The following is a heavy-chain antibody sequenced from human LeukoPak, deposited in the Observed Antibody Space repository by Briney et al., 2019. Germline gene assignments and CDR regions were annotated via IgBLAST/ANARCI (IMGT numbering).Heavy chain of an antibody. CDR1: GFTASILY. CDR2: IYTGGAT. CDR3: ATRNLHSSSDILK. D-gene: IGHD3-9*01. V-gene: IGHV3-66*04. Sequence: GGSPRLSCVASGFTASILYFHWVRQTPGKGLEWVSVIYTGGATYYADSVKGRFTISRDDSKNMMYLQMNSLRVEDTAIYYCATRNLHSSSDILKWGQGTLVTVSS. J-gene: IGHJ4*02.